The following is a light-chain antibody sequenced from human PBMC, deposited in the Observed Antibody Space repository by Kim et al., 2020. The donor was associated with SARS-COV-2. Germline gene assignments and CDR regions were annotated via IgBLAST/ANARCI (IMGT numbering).Light chain of an antibody. CDR1: KLGDKY. CDR2: QDS. Sequence: VAPGQTASITCSGDKLGDKYACWYQQKPGQSPVLVIYQDSKRPSGIPERFSGSNSGNTATLTISGTQAMDEADYYCQAWDSSTWVFGGGTQLTVL. V-gene: IGLV3-1*01. J-gene: IGLJ3*02. CDR3: QAWDSSTWV.